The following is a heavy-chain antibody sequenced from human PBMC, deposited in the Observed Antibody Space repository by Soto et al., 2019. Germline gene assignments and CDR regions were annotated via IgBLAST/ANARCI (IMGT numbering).Heavy chain of an antibody. Sequence: QVQLLQSGAEVKKPGSSVRVSCEASGGTFRTYAISWVRQAPGQGLEWMGEIIPIFGKVNYAQKFQGRVTITTDXSXTXVXXDLRSVTSDAAAVYYCAKGAVAGTPTSYYYDGMDVLGQGTTVTVS. CDR2: IIPIFGKV. CDR1: GGTFRTYA. CDR3: AKGAVAGTPTSYYYDGMDV. V-gene: IGHV1-69*05. D-gene: IGHD6-19*01. J-gene: IGHJ6*02.